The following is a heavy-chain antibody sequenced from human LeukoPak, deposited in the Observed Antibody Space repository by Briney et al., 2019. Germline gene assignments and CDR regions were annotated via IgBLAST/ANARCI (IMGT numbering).Heavy chain of an antibody. J-gene: IGHJ6*03. V-gene: IGHV3-74*01. Sequence: GGSLRLSCAASGFTFSSYWMHWVRQAPGKGLVWVSRINSDGSSTSYADSVKGRFTISRDNAKNSLYLQTNSLRAEDTAVYYCARRGDYDILTGYDYYMDVWGKGTTVTISS. CDR3: ARRGDYDILTGYDYYMDV. CDR1: GFTFSSYW. CDR2: INSDGSST. D-gene: IGHD3-9*01.